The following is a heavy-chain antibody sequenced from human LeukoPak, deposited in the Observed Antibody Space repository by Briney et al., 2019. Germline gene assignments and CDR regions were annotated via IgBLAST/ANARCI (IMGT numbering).Heavy chain of an antibody. CDR1: GFTFSSYA. J-gene: IGHJ4*02. V-gene: IGHV3-23*01. CDR2: ISGSGGRT. Sequence: GGSLRLSCAASGFTFSSYAMSWVRQAPGKGLEWVSAISGSGGRTYYADSVKGRFTISRDNSKNPLYLQMNSLRAEDTAVYYCAKDMCLQLWLSDYCGQGTLVTVSS. D-gene: IGHD5-18*01. CDR3: AKDMCLQLWLSDY.